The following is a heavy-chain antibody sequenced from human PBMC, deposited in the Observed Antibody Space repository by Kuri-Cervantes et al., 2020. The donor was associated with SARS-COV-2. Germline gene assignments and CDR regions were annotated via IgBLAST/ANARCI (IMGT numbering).Heavy chain of an antibody. CDR1: GGSVSSGSYY. J-gene: IGHJ4*02. CDR2: IYYSGST. D-gene: IGHD1-26*01. CDR3: ARGIVGATNY. Sequence: SETLSLTCTVSGGSVSSGSYYWSWIRQPPGKGLEWIGYIYYSGSTNYNPSLKSRVTMSVDTSKNQFSLKLSSVTAADTAVYYCARGIVGATNYWGQGTLVTVSS. V-gene: IGHV4-61*01.